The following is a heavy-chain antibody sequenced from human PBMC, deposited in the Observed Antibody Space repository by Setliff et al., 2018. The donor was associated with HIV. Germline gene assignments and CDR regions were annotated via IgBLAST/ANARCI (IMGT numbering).Heavy chain of an antibody. CDR3: ARGLNDYTNPSYMDV. CDR1: GSPISSHY. D-gene: IGHD4-4*01. V-gene: IGHV4-59*11. Sequence: SETLSLTCNVSGSPISSHYWTWIRQPPGKGLEWIGYIYYSGSTTYNPSLKSRVVISVDTSKNQFSLKVNSVTAVDTAVYYCARGLNDYTNPSYMDVWGKGTTVTVS. J-gene: IGHJ6*03. CDR2: IYYSGST.